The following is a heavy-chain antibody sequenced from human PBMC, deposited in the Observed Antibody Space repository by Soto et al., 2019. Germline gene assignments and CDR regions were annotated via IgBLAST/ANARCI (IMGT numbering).Heavy chain of an antibody. D-gene: IGHD1-20*01. CDR3: ARDRITGTDWFDT. CDR2: ISAYNGNT. CDR1: CYTFTSYG. Sequence: ASVKVSCKSSCYTFTSYGISLLRHSPGQGLEWMGWISAYNGNTNYAQKLQGRVTMTTDTSTSTAYMELRSLRSDDTAVYYCARDRITGTDWFDTWGQGTLVTVSS. V-gene: IGHV1-18*01. J-gene: IGHJ5*02.